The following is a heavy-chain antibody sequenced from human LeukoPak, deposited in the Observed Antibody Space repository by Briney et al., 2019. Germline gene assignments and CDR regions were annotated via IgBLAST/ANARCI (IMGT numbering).Heavy chain of an antibody. CDR2: INHSGST. V-gene: IGHV4-34*01. Sequence: SETLSLTCAVYGGSFSGYYWSWIRQPPGKGLEWIGEINHSGSTNYNPSLKSRVTISVDTSKNQFSLKLSSVTAADTAVYYCAMVDTAMVEFDYWAQGTLATVSS. CDR3: AMVDTAMVEFDY. CDR1: GGSFSGYY. D-gene: IGHD5-18*01. J-gene: IGHJ4*02.